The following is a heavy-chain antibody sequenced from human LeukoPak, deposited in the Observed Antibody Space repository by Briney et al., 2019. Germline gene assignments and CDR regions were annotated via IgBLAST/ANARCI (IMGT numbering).Heavy chain of an antibody. Sequence: PGGSLRLSCAASGFTFSTYWMSWVRQAPGKGLEWVANIKQDGSEKYYLDSVKGRFTTSRDNAENSLHLQMNSLRAEDTAVYYCARWGTYSSSWLGAFDMWGQGTMVTVSS. CDR2: IKQDGSEK. D-gene: IGHD6-13*01. CDR3: ARWGTYSSSWLGAFDM. J-gene: IGHJ3*02. CDR1: GFTFSTYW. V-gene: IGHV3-7*05.